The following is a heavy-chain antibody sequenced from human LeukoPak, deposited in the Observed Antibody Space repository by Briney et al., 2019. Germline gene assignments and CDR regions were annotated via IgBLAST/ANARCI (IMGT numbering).Heavy chain of an antibody. CDR3: ARGHIAAAGTNAFDI. CDR1: GGSVSSTNYY. Sequence: SETLSLTCSVSGGSVSSTNYYWGWIRQPPGKGLEWIGDMYYSGSTYYNPSLKSRVTISLDTSKNQFSLKLSSVTAADTAVYYCARGHIAAAGTNAFDIWGQGTMVTVSS. V-gene: IGHV4-39*01. J-gene: IGHJ3*02. CDR2: MYYSGST. D-gene: IGHD6-13*01.